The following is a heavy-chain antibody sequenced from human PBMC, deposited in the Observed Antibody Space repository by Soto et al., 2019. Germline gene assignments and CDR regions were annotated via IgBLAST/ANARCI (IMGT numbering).Heavy chain of an antibody. V-gene: IGHV3-48*02. Sequence: EVQLVASGGGLVQPGGSLRLSCAASGFTFSSYSMNWVRQAPGKGLEWVSYISSSSSTIYYADSVKGRFTISRDNAKNSLYLQMNSLRDEDTAVYYCARAGEDIVVVVAAMEDYFDYWGQGTLVTVSS. CDR3: ARAGEDIVVVVAAMEDYFDY. CDR1: GFTFSSYS. CDR2: ISSSSSTI. J-gene: IGHJ4*02. D-gene: IGHD2-15*01.